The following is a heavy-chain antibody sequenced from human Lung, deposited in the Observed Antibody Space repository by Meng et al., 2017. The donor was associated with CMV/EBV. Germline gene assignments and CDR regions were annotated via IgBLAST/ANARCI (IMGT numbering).Heavy chain of an antibody. J-gene: IGHJ4*02. Sequence: QVQLQAPGPGLVDPSQTLSLTCTVSGGSIGSGGYYWSWIRQHPARGLEWIGYIYYTGGTFYNPSLKSRVTISVDTSKNQVSLKLTPATAADTAVYYCAREAGRDGYATPKFDYWGQGTLVTVSS. CDR2: IYYTGGT. CDR3: AREAGRDGYATPKFDY. CDR1: GGSIGSGGYY. V-gene: IGHV4-31*03. D-gene: IGHD5-24*01.